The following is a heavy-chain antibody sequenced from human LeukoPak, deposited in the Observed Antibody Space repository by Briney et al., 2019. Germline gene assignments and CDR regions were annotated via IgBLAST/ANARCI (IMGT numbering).Heavy chain of an antibody. J-gene: IGHJ4*02. CDR2: ISYDETQK. CDR1: GFIFSTSA. V-gene: IGHV3-30-3*01. Sequence: TGGSLRLFWAASGFIFSTSAIHWVRQAPGKGLEWVAVISYDETQKYYADSVKGRFTIFRDNSRNTLFLQMNTLRVKDTSVYYCMRGSYGDFYWGLGTLVTVSS. CDR3: MRGSYGDFY. D-gene: IGHD2-21*02.